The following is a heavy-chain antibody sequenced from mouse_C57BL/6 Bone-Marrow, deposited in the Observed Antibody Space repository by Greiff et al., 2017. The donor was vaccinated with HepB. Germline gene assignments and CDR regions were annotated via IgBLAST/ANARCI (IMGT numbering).Heavy chain of an antibody. D-gene: IGHD1-1*01. J-gene: IGHJ3*01. Sequence: EVKLVESGGDLVKPGGSLKLSCAASGFTFSSYGMSWVRQTPDKRLEWVATISSGGSYTYYPDSVKGRFTISRDNAKNTLYLQMSSLKSEDTAMYYCARRDYGSSSFAYWGQGTLVTVSA. CDR2: ISSGGSYT. V-gene: IGHV5-6*02. CDR3: ARRDYGSSSFAY. CDR1: GFTFSSYG.